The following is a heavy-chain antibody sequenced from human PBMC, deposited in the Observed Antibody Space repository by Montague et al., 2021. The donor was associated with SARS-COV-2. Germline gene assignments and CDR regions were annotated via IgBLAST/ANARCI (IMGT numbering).Heavy chain of an antibody. J-gene: IGHJ4*02. Sequence: TLPLTCTVSGASISTGIYYWSWIRQPAGKGLEWIGRIQTTGHTDYNSSLESRVFMSVDTSTNQFSLSLTSVTAADTAVYFCARFGSGTLEFDLWGQGTLVTVSS. CDR2: IQTTGHT. CDR3: ARFGSGTLEFDL. V-gene: IGHV4-61*02. CDR1: GASISTGIYY. D-gene: IGHD1-26*01.